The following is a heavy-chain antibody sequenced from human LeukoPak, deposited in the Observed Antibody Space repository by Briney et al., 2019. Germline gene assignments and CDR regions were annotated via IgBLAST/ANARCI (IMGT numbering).Heavy chain of an antibody. CDR2: ISWDGGST. D-gene: IGHD6-19*01. V-gene: IGHV3-43D*03. CDR1: GFTFSSYA. CDR3: AKDGIAVAGTGWFDP. Sequence: TGGSLRLSCAASGFTFSSYAMHWVRQAPGKGLEWVSLISWDGGSTYYADSVKGRFTISRDNSKNSLYLQMNSLRAEDTALYYCAKDGIAVAGTGWFDPWGQGTLVTVSS. J-gene: IGHJ5*02.